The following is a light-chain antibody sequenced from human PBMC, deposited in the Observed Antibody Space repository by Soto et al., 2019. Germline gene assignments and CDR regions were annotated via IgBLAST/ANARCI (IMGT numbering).Light chain of an antibody. J-gene: IGKJ4*01. CDR2: DAS. Sequence: DIEMTQSPCSLSASVGDRVIITCRASHDISDYLNWYQQEPGKAPKFLIYDASNLETGVPSRFSGSGFGTEFNFTISSLQPEDVATYYCQHYDSLSLTFGGGTRVEIK. V-gene: IGKV1-33*01. CDR1: HDISDY. CDR3: QHYDSLSLT.